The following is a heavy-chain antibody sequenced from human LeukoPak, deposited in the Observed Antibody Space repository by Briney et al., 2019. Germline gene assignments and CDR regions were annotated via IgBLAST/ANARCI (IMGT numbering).Heavy chain of an antibody. CDR3: ARDFGYNWNYGYAFDI. Sequence: GGSLRLSCAASGFTFSSYSMNWVRQAPGKGLEWVSSIISSISYIYYADSVKGRFTISRDNAKNSLYLQMNSLRAEDTAVYYCARDFGYNWNYGYAFDIWGQGTMVTVSS. CDR1: GFTFSSYS. V-gene: IGHV3-21*01. CDR2: IISSISYI. J-gene: IGHJ3*02. D-gene: IGHD1-7*01.